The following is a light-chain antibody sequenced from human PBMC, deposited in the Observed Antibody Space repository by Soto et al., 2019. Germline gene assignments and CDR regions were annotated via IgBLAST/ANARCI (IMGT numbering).Light chain of an antibody. CDR2: AAS. Sequence: DIQMTQSPSSVSASVGDRVTITCRTSQGIGSWLAWYQQKPGKDPKVLIYAASSLQSGVPSRFSGSGSGSDFTLTISSLQPEDFATYSCPPPNSFPLTFGGGTKVAIK. CDR1: QGIGSW. J-gene: IGKJ4*01. V-gene: IGKV1-12*01. CDR3: PPPNSFPLT.